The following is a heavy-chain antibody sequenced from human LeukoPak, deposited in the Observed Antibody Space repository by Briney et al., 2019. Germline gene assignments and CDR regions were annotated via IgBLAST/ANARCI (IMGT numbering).Heavy chain of an antibody. Sequence: SVKVSCKASGGTFSSYAISWVRQAPGQGLEWMGGVIPIFGTANYAQKFQGRVTITTDESTSTAYMELSSLRSEDTAVYYCARVRTGVGAAVWYYFDYWGQGTLVTVSS. CDR3: ARVRTGVGAAVWYYFDY. CDR1: GGTFSSYA. J-gene: IGHJ4*02. CDR2: VIPIFGTA. V-gene: IGHV1-69*05. D-gene: IGHD1-26*01.